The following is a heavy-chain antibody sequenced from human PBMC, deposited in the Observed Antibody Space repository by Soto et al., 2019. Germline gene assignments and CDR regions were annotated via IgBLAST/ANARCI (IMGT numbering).Heavy chain of an antibody. J-gene: IGHJ4*02. CDR2: INSDGSST. D-gene: IGHD4-17*01. V-gene: IGHV3-74*01. CDR1: AFPLSSYG. Sequence: GGALRLSCAASAFPLSSYGMHWVRQAPGKGLVWVSRINSDGSSTSYADSVKGRFTISRDNAKNTLYLQMNSLRAEDTAVYYCARDLRRRAFDYWGQGTLVTVSS. CDR3: ARDLRRRAFDY.